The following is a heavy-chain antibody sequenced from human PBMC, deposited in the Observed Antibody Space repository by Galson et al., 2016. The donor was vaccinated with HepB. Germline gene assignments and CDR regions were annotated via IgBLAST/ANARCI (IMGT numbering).Heavy chain of an antibody. CDR1: GFSLTTSGMR. V-gene: IGHV2-70*04. CDR3: ARSTYYGDYVYFDY. Sequence: PALVKPTRTLTLTCTFSGFSLTTSGMRVNWIRQPPGKALEWLARIDWDDDKFYSTSLKTRLTISKDTSKNQVVLTMTNMDPVDTATYYCARSTYYGDYVYFDYWGQGTLVTVSS. D-gene: IGHD4-17*01. CDR2: IDWDDDK. J-gene: IGHJ4*02.